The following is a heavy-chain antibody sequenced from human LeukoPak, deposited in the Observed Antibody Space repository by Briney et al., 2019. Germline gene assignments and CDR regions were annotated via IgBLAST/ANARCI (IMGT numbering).Heavy chain of an antibody. CDR2: ISGSGGST. CDR3: AKSPIRLAIGSPGYFDY. J-gene: IGHJ4*02. CDR1: GFTFSSYA. Sequence: RAGGSLRLSCAASGFTFSSYAMSWVRQAPGKGLEWVSAISGSGGSTYYADSVKGRFTISRDNSKNTLYLQMNSLRAEDTAVYYCAKSPIRLAIGSPGYFDYWGQGTLVTVSS. V-gene: IGHV3-23*01. D-gene: IGHD2-2*01.